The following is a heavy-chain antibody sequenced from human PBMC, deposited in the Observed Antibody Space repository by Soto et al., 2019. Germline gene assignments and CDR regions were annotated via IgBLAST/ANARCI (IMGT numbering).Heavy chain of an antibody. CDR1: GFTFSNYA. CDR2: ISFDGSNK. Sequence: QVQLVESGGGVVQPGRSLRLSCAASGFTFSNYAMHWVRQAPGTGLEWMALISFDGSNKYSADSVKGRFIISRDNSKNTLYLQMNSLRAEDTAVYYCAKSQFDFLSDASTFDSWGQGALVTVSS. CDR3: AKSQFDFLSDASTFDS. J-gene: IGHJ3*02. D-gene: IGHD3-9*01. V-gene: IGHV3-30*18.